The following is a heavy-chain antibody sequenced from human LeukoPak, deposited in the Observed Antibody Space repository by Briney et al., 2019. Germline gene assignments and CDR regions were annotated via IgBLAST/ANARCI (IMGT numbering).Heavy chain of an antibody. J-gene: IGHJ6*03. CDR1: GFTVSGID. Sequence: PGGSLRLSCAASGFTVSGIDMNWVRQASGKGPEWVSIIHRGGNTFYADSVKGRFTISRDNSKNTLYLQMNSLRAEDTAMYYCGRVKYYVDVWGKGTSVTVSS. CDR3: GRVKYYVDV. CDR2: IHRGGNT. V-gene: IGHV3-53*01.